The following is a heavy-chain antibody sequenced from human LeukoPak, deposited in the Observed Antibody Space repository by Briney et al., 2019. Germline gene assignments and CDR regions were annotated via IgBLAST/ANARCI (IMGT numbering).Heavy chain of an antibody. Sequence: GGSLRLSCAASGFTFSSYAMSWVRQAPGKGLEWVSAISGSGGSTYYADSVKGRFTISRDNSKNTLYLQMNSLRAEDTAVYYCAKDHPPGGLLLPSGRGAFDIWGQGTMVTVSS. CDR3: AKDHPPGGLLLPSGRGAFDI. CDR1: GFTFSSYA. V-gene: IGHV3-23*01. J-gene: IGHJ3*02. CDR2: ISGSGGST. D-gene: IGHD2-15*01.